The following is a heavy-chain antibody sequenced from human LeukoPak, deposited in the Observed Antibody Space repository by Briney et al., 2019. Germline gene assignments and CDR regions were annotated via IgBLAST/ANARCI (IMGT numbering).Heavy chain of an antibody. Sequence: GGSLRLSCAASGFTFSSYGMHWVRQAPGKGLEWVAFIRYDGSNKYYADSVKGRFTISRDNSKNTLYLQMNSLRAEDTAVYYCARLDRETYCSSTSCYVYWGRGTLVTVS. D-gene: IGHD2-2*01. CDR1: GFTFSSYG. CDR3: ARLDRETYCSSTSCYVY. CDR2: IRYDGSNK. J-gene: IGHJ4*02. V-gene: IGHV3-30*02.